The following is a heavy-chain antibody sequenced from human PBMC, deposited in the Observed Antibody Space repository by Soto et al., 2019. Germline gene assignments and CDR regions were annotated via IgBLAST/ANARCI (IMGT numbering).Heavy chain of an antibody. CDR3: ARDQSYYGSGSYYTINWFDP. J-gene: IGHJ5*02. Sequence: SETLSLTCAVSGGAISSSNWWSWVRQPPGKGLEWIGEIYHSGSTNYNPSLKSRVTISVDKSKNQFSLKLSSVTAADTAVYYCARDQSYYGSGSYYTINWFDPWVQGTLVTVSS. CDR1: GGAISSSNW. V-gene: IGHV4-4*02. D-gene: IGHD3-10*01. CDR2: IYHSGST.